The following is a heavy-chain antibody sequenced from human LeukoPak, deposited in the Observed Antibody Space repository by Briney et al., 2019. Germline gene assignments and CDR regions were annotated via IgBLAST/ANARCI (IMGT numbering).Heavy chain of an antibody. J-gene: IGHJ4*02. CDR1: GFTFSSYG. CDR2: IRYDGSNQ. CDR3: APRNRGY. Sequence: GGSLRLSCAASGFTFSSYGMHWVRQAPGKGLEWVAFIRYDGSNQYYADSVKGRFTISRDNSKNTMYLQMNSLGPEDTAVYYCAPRNRGYWGQGTLVTVSS. D-gene: IGHD1-14*01. V-gene: IGHV3-30*02.